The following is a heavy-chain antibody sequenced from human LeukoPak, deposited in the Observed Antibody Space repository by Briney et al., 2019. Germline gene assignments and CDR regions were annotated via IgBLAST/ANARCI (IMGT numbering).Heavy chain of an antibody. D-gene: IGHD3-22*01. V-gene: IGHV1-46*01. J-gene: IGHJ4*02. CDR2: IYPSGGST. CDR3: ARDGVFDSSGYYDFDY. CDR1: GYSFTSYY. Sequence: ASVKVSCKASGYSFTSYYIHWVRQAPGQGLEWMGMIYPSGGSTTYAQKYQGRVTMTTDTSTRTVYMELSSLRSEDTAIYSCARDGVFDSSGYYDFDYWGQGTLVTVSS.